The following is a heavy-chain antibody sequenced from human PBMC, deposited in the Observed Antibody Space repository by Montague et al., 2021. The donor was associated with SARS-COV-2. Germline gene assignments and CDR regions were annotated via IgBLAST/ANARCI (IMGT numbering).Heavy chain of an antibody. J-gene: IGHJ4*02. CDR2: IYSGGSKT. D-gene: IGHD3-9*01. V-gene: IGHV3-23*03. CDR3: AFQSTGHSHPLDY. Sequence: SRRLSFSASGFTFRSNVMNWVRQAPGTGPEWVSLIYSGGSKTSYADSVKGRFTISRDDSKNILYLQMNSLRVADTAVYYCAFQSTGHSHPLDYWGPGTLVTVSS. CDR1: GFTFRSNV.